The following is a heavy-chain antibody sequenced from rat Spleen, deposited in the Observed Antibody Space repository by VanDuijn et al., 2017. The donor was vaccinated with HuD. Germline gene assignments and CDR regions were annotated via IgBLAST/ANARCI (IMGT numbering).Heavy chain of an antibody. D-gene: IGHD1-6*01. CDR2: ISPSGGST. CDR1: GFTFSNYG. J-gene: IGHJ4*01. CDR3: AREMGLTYGLFPFDA. Sequence: EVQLVETGGGLVQPGRSLKLSCAASGFTFSNYGMHWIRQAPTKGLEWVASISPSGGSTYYRDSVKGRFTISRDNAKSTLCLHMDSLRSEDMATYYCAREMGLTYGLFPFDAWGQGASVTVSS. V-gene: IGHV5-19*01.